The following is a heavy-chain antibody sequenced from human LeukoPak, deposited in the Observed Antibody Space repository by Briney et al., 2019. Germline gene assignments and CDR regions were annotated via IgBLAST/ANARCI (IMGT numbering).Heavy chain of an antibody. J-gene: IGHJ5*01. CDR2: IWYNGNNK. CDR1: GFTFSNYG. V-gene: IGHV3-33*03. CDR3: AKDWTQWDSTPLDS. Sequence: GGSLRLSCAASGFTFSNYGMHWVRQAPGKGLEWVAVIWYNGNNKYYADSVKGRFSISRDNFRNTLYLQMNSLRGEDTAVYYCAKDWTQWDSTPLDSWGHGTLVTVTS. D-gene: IGHD1-26*01.